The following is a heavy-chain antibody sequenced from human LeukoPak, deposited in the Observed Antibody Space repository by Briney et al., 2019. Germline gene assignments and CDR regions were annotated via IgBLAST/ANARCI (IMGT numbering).Heavy chain of an antibody. J-gene: IGHJ4*02. CDR2: IYYSGST. D-gene: IGHD3-22*01. Sequence: SETLSLTCTVSGGSISSGGYYWSWIRQHPGKGLEWIGYIYYSGSTYYNPSLKSRVTISVDTSKNQFSLKLSSVTAADTAVYYCASDYYDSSGYTYYFDYWGQGTLVTVSS. V-gene: IGHV4-31*03. CDR3: ASDYYDSSGYTYYFDY. CDR1: GGSISSGGYY.